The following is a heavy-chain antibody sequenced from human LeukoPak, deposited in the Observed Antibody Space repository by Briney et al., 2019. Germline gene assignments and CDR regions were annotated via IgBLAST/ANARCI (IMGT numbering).Heavy chain of an antibody. CDR1: GFTFSNYG. V-gene: IGHV3-30*03. J-gene: IGHJ4*02. D-gene: IGHD4-11*01. CDR2: ISYDGSNK. Sequence: GSLRLSCAASGFTFSNYGMHWVRQAPGKGLEWVAVISYDGSNKYYADSVKGRFTISRDNSKNTLYLQMNSLRAEDTAVYYCALQGDYWGQGTLVTVSS. CDR3: ALQGDY.